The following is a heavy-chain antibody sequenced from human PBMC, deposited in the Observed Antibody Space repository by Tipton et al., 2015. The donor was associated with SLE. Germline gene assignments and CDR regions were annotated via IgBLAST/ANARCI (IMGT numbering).Heavy chain of an antibody. CDR1: GDSINSDGYF. J-gene: IGHJ4*02. Sequence: TLSLTCTVSGDSINSDGYFWTWIRQPPGKGLEWIGYIYYSGSTYYNPPLQSQLTMSVDTSRNQFSLKLTSVTAADTAVYFCARFDYSNWDDYWGQGTLVTVSS. D-gene: IGHD4-11*01. V-gene: IGHV4-31*01. CDR2: IYYSGST. CDR3: ARFDYSNWDDY.